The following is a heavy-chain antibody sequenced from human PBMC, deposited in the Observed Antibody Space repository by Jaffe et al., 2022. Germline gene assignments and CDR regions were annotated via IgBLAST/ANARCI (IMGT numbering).Heavy chain of an antibody. D-gene: IGHD3-10*01. V-gene: IGHV4-34*01. CDR1: GGSFSGYY. CDR2: ISHSGST. J-gene: IGHJ6*03. CDR3: ARGPPYYGSGTFYNRDYYYYMDV. Sequence: QVQLQQWGAGLLKPSETLSLTCAVYGGSFSGYYWSWIRQPPGKGPEWIGEISHSGSTNNNPSLKNRVTISLDTSTNQFSLKLSSVTAADAAVYYCARGPPYYGSGTFYNRDYYYYMDVWGKGTTVTVSS.